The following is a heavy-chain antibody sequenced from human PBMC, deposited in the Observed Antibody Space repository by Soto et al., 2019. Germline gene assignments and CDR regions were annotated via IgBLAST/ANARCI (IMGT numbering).Heavy chain of an antibody. CDR1: GFTFGDSY. Sequence: GGSLRLSCAGSGFTFGDSYMSWIRQAPGKGLEWLSYISPGSRYPAYADSVKGRFTISRDNAKRSLYLQMMSLTAEDTAIYYCVRGGGGGLIDPWGQGTMVTVSS. V-gene: IGHV3-11*06. J-gene: IGHJ5*02. D-gene: IGHD2-15*01. CDR3: VRGGGGGLIDP. CDR2: ISPGSRYP.